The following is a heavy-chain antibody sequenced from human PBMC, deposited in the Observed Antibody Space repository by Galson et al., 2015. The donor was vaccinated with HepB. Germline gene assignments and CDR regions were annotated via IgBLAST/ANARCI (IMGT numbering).Heavy chain of an antibody. J-gene: IGHJ1*01. CDR2: FVLDSGNT. CDR3: AAVTGYGSRWYEAGGN. Sequence: SVKVSCKASGFTLISSAVQWVRQARGQGLEWMGWFVLDSGNTKYARQFEDRLTFVGDRSTNTAYMELSSLRSEDTAVYYCAAVTGYGSRWYEAGGNWGQGTLVTVSS. V-gene: IGHV1-58*01. D-gene: IGHD6-13*01. CDR1: GFTLISSA.